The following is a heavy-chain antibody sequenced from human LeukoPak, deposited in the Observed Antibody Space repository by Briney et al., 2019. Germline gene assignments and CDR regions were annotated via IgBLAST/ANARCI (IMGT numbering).Heavy chain of an antibody. CDR1: GFTFDDYA. V-gene: IGHV3-23*01. CDR3: APSSSGYPKYFQH. J-gene: IGHJ1*01. Sequence: PGRSLRLSCAASGFTFDDYAMHWVRQAPGKGLEWVSAISGSGGSTYYADSVKGRFTISRDNSKNTLYLQMNSLRAEDTAVYYCAPSSSGYPKYFQHWGQGTLVTVSS. D-gene: IGHD3-22*01. CDR2: ISGSGGST.